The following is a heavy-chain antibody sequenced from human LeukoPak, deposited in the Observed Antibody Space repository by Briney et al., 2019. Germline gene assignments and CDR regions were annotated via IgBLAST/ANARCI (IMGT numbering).Heavy chain of an antibody. D-gene: IGHD6-13*01. Sequence: PSETLSLTCAVYGGSFSGDFWSWIRQSPGKGLEWIGEINHGGSTTYNPSLQSRVTMSVDTSTNQISLKMTSVTAADTAIHYCARRSSNYAVVDLWGQGTLVTVSS. V-gene: IGHV4-34*01. CDR1: GGSFSGDF. CDR3: ARRSSNYAVVDL. J-gene: IGHJ5*02. CDR2: INHGGST.